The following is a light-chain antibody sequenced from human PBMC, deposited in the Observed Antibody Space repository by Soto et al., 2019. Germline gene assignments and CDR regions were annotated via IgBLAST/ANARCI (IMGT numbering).Light chain of an antibody. J-gene: IGKJ4*01. CDR2: DAS. CDR3: QQYGSSPLT. CDR1: QCVSSSY. Sequence: EIVLTQSPATLSLSPGERATLSCGASQCVSSSYLAWYQQKPGLAPRLLIYDASSRATGIPDRFSGSGSGTDFTLTISRLEPEDFAVYYCQQYGSSPLTFGGGPKVEIK. V-gene: IGKV3D-20*01.